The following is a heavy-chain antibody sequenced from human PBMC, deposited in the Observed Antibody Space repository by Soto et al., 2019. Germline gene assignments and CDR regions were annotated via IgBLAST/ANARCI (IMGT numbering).Heavy chain of an antibody. J-gene: IGHJ4*02. V-gene: IGHV4-59*01. CDR2: IYYSGST. CDR1: GGSISSYY. CDR3: AKFEKGYYYDSSGYCFDY. Sequence: PSETLSLTCTVSGGSISSYYWSWIRQPPGKGLEWIGYIYYSGSTNYNPSLKSRVTISVDTSKNQFSLKLSSVTAADTAVYYCAKFEKGYYYDSSGYCFDYWGQGTLVTVSS. D-gene: IGHD3-22*01.